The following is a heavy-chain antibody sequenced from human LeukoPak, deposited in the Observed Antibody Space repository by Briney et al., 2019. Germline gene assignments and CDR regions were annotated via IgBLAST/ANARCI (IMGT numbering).Heavy chain of an antibody. J-gene: IGHJ4*02. CDR1: GFIFSNYA. CDR3: AKDATGVFGEFDY. Sequence: GGSLRLSCAASGFIFSNYAMSWVRQAPGQGLEWVSVISGSGDSTYYADSVKGRFTISRDNSKNTLYLDMNSLRAEDTGVYYCAKDATGVFGEFDYWGQGTLVTVSS. V-gene: IGHV3-23*01. CDR2: ISGSGDST. D-gene: IGHD3-10*01.